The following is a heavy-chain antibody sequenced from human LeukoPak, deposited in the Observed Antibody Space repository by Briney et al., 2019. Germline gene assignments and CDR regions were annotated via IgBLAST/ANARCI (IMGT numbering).Heavy chain of an antibody. D-gene: IGHD6-13*01. CDR1: GFTFSSYA. J-gene: IGHJ4*02. V-gene: IGHV3-23*01. Sequence: VGSLRLSCAASGFTFSSYAMSWVRQAPGKGLEWVSAISGSGGSTYYADSVKGRFTISRDNSKNTLYLQMNSLRAEDTAVYYCAKDSQLVFGYFDYWGQGTLVTVSS. CDR2: ISGSGGST. CDR3: AKDSQLVFGYFDY.